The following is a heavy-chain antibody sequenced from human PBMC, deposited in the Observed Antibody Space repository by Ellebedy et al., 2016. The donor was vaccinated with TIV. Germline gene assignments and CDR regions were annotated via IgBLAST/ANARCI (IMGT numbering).Heavy chain of an antibody. CDR3: ARHETRHQLGPADFDY. CDR2: IDPSDSYI. CDR1: GYSFRSFW. J-gene: IGHJ4*02. Sequence: PGGSLRLSCQGTGYSFRSFWISWVRQMPGEGLEWMGRIDPSDSYINYSPSFEGHVTISADKSTSSVFLQWSSLKASDSAMYYCARHETRHQLGPADFDYWGQGSLVTVSS. V-gene: IGHV5-10-1*01. D-gene: IGHD6-13*01.